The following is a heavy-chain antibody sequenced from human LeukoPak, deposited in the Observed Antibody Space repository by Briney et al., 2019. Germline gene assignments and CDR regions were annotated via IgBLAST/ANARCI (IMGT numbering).Heavy chain of an antibody. V-gene: IGHV3-30*03. CDR3: ATYYDFWSGYYPFDY. J-gene: IGHJ4*02. CDR2: ISYDGSNK. Sequence: GGALRLSCAASGFTFSSYGMHWVREGPGKGLEWGAVISYDGSNKYYADSVKGRFTISRDNSKNTLYLQMNSLRAEDTALYYCATYYDFWSGYYPFDYWGQGTLVTVSS. D-gene: IGHD3-3*01. CDR1: GFTFSSYG.